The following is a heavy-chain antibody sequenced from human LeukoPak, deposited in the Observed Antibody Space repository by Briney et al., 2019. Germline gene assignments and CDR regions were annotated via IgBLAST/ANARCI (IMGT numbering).Heavy chain of an antibody. J-gene: IGHJ4*02. Sequence: SETLSLTCTVSGGSITSDSSYWSWIRQPAGKGLEYIGRIYSSGSTNYNPSLKSRVTMSIDTSENQFSLKLSSVTAADTAMYYCARVYRWSGSYYEINYFDYWGQGTLVTVSS. CDR3: ARVYRWSGSYYEINYFDY. CDR2: IYSSGST. CDR1: GGSITSDSSY. D-gene: IGHD1-26*01. V-gene: IGHV4-61*02.